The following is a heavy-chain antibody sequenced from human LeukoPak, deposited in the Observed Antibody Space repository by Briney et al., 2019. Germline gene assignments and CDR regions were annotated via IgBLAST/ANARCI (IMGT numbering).Heavy chain of an antibody. J-gene: IGHJ2*01. CDR2: INHSGST. Sequence: TSETLSLTCTVSGYSISSGVYYWTWIRQPPGKGLEWIGEINHSGSTNYNPSLKSRVTISVDTSKNQFSLKLSSVTAADTAVYYCARNWYFDLWGRGTLVTVSS. V-gene: IGHV4-34*01. CDR1: GYSISSGVYY. CDR3: ARNWYFDL.